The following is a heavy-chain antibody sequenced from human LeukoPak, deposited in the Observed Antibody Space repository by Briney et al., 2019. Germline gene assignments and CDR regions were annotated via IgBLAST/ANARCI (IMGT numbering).Heavy chain of an antibody. CDR2: ISYDGSNK. Sequence: PGGSLRLSCAASGITFSSYAMHWVRQAPGKGLEWVAVISYDGSNKYYADSVKGRFTISRDNSKNTLYLQMNSLRAEDTAVYYCAVKRYCSGGSCSLTNWFDPWGQGTLVTVSS. J-gene: IGHJ5*02. CDR1: GITFSSYA. V-gene: IGHV3-30*04. CDR3: AVKRYCSGGSCSLTNWFDP. D-gene: IGHD2-15*01.